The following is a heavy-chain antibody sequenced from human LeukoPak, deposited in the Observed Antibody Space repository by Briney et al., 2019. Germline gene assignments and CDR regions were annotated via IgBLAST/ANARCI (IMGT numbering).Heavy chain of an antibody. J-gene: IGHJ4*02. CDR1: GFPFDDYG. Sequence: GGSLRLSCAASGFPFDDYGMSWVRQAPGKGLGWVSGMNWNGVTTAYGDSVKGRFSISRDNAKSSLFLQMDSLRVEDTALYFCARERRGSYFHDSWGQGTLVTVSS. V-gene: IGHV3-20*04. D-gene: IGHD1-26*01. CDR3: ARERRGSYFHDS. CDR2: MNWNGVTT.